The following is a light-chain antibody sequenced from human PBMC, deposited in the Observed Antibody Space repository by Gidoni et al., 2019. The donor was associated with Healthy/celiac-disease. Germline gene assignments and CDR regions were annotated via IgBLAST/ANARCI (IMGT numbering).Light chain of an antibody. Sequence: DIQMTQSPSSLSASVGDRVTITCRASETIDKYLNWYQQKQGKAPKVLIYAASTLQSGVPSRFSGSGSGTYFTLTISSMQPEDFATYYCQQTYYTIDSWTFGQGTKVEI. J-gene: IGKJ1*01. CDR1: ETIDKY. V-gene: IGKV1-39*01. CDR3: QQTYYTIDSWT. CDR2: AAS.